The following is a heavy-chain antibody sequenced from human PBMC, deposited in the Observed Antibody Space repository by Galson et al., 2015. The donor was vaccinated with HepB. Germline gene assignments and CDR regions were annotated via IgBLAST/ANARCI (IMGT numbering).Heavy chain of an antibody. CDR2: IIPIFGTA. V-gene: IGHV1-69*06. J-gene: IGHJ4*02. CDR1: GGTFSSYA. CDR3: ASFGRLADTAHNDY. D-gene: IGHD5-18*01. Sequence: SVKVSCKASGGTFSSYAISWVRQAPGQGLEWMGGIIPIFGTANYAQKFQGRVTITADKSTSTAYMELSSLRSEDTAVYYCASFGRLADTAHNDYWGQGTLVTVSS.